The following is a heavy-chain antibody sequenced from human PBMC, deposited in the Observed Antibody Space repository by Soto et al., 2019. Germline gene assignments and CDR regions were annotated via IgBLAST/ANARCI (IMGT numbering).Heavy chain of an antibody. J-gene: IGHJ4*02. D-gene: IGHD2-15*01. Sequence: ASAEVACKASGYTVTSYAMQWVRQAPGQRLEWMGWINAGNGNTKYSQKFQGRVTITRDTSASTAYMELSSLRSEDTAVYYCARGPGGPDGPGDYWGQGTLVTVSS. CDR3: ARGPGGPDGPGDY. CDR1: GYTVTSYA. CDR2: INAGNGNT. V-gene: IGHV1-3*01.